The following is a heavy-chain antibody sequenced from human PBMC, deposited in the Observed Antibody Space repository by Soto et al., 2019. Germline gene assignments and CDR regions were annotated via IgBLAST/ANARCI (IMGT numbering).Heavy chain of an antibody. J-gene: IGHJ5*02. D-gene: IGHD2-8*01. CDR1: GFTFSTFA. CDR3: VRGSYWSNGVRYNLGWFGP. Sequence: GGSLRLSCTASGFTFSTFALHWVRQAPGNELEWVAIIWSDGNDKYYADSVKGRFTISSDNSKNTLSLQMNSLRVEDTAVYYCVRGSYWSNGVRYNLGWFGPWGQVTLGTVSS. CDR2: IWSDGNDK. V-gene: IGHV3-33*01.